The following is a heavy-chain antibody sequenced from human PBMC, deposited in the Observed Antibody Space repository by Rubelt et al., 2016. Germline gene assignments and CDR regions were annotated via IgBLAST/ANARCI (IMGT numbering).Heavy chain of an antibody. J-gene: IGHJ4*02. CDR1: GGSISSSSYY. V-gene: IGHV4-39*07. CDR3: VRGYSGYDLDY. D-gene: IGHD5-12*01. CDR2: VYYSGST. Sequence: QLQLQESGPGLVKPSETLSLTCTVSGGSISSSSYYWGWIRQPPGEGLEWIGSVYYSGSTYYNPSLKSRVTISVDTSKNQFSLKLSSVTAADTAVYYCVRGYSGYDLDYWGQGTLVTVSS.